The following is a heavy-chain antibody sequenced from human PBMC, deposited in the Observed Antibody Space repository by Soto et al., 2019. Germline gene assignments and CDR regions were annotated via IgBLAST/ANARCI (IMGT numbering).Heavy chain of an antibody. D-gene: IGHD3-16*01. Sequence: EVQLLESGGGLVQPGGSLRLSCAASGFTFSNYAMNWVRQAPGKGLEWVSAISGSGGSPFYADSVKGRFTISRDNFKNTVYLQMNSLRVDDSAVYYCAKDQVALMTASRPTDAWGQGTLVTVSS. J-gene: IGHJ5*02. CDR1: GFTFSNYA. CDR3: AKDQVALMTASRPTDA. V-gene: IGHV3-23*01. CDR2: ISGSGGSP.